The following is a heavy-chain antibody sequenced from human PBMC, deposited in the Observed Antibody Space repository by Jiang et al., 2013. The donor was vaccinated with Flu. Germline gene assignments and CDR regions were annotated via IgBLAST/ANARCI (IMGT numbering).Heavy chain of an antibody. J-gene: IGHJ3*02. CDR3: ARAVFYLGSRKAQGAFDI. CDR2: IYYSGST. D-gene: IGHD2-2*01. CDR1: GGSISSYY. Sequence: LLKPSETLSLTCTVSGGSISSYYWSWIRQPPGKGLEWIGYIYYSGSTNYNPSLKSRVTISVDTSKNQFSLKLSSVTAADTAVYYCARAVFYLGSRKAQGAFDIWGQGTMVTVSS. V-gene: IGHV4-59*01.